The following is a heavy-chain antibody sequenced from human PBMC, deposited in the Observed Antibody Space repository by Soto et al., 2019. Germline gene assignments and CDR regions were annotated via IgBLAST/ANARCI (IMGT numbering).Heavy chain of an antibody. V-gene: IGHV3-30-3*01. Sequence: QVQLVESGGGVVQPGRSLRLSCAASGFTFSSYAMHWVRQAPGKGLEWVAVISYDGSNKYYADSVKGRFTISRDNSKNTLYLQMNSLRAEATAVYYCASDPPTVTTSWFDPWGQGTLVTVSS. CDR1: GFTFSSYA. CDR2: ISYDGSNK. J-gene: IGHJ5*02. CDR3: ASDPPTVTTSWFDP. D-gene: IGHD4-17*01.